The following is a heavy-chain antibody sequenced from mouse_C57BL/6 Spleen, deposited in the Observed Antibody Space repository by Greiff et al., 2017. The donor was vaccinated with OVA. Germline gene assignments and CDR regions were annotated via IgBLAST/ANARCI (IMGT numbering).Heavy chain of an antibody. D-gene: IGHD2-2*01. J-gene: IGHJ3*01. V-gene: IGHV1-5*01. CDR1: GYTFTSYW. CDR2: IYPGNSDT. CDR3: TNGYDETWFAY. Sequence: EVQLQQSGTVLARPGASVKMSCKTSGYTFTSYWMHWIKQRPGQGLEWIGAIYPGNSDTSYNQKFKGKAKLTAVTSASTAYMELSSLTNEDSAVYYCTNGYDETWFAYWGQGTLVTVSA.